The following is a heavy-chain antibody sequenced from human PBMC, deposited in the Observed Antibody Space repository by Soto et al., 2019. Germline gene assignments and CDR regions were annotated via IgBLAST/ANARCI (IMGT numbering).Heavy chain of an antibody. CDR1: GGSISNYY. J-gene: IGHJ5*02. D-gene: IGHD5-18*01. Sequence: SETLSLTCTVSGGSISNYYWSWIRQSPGKGLEWIANIYHSGTTNYNLSLKGRVSISIDSSKNQVSLRLKSVTAADTAVYYCARGGYRTLAWGDPWGQGTLVTVSS. CDR2: IYHSGTT. CDR3: ARGGYRTLAWGDP. V-gene: IGHV4-59*01.